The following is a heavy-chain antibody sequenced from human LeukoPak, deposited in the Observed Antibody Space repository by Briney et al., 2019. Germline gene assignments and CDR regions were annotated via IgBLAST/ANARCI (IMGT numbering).Heavy chain of an antibody. D-gene: IGHD4-23*01. J-gene: IGHJ4*02. CDR2: IYYSGST. Sequence: SETLSLTCTVYGGSISSYYWSWIRQPPGKGLEWIGYIYYSGSTNYNPSLKGRVTISVDTSKNQFSLKLSAVTAADTAVYYCAREGGNYWGQGTLVTVSS. CDR3: AREGGNY. V-gene: IGHV4-59*01. CDR1: GGSISSYY.